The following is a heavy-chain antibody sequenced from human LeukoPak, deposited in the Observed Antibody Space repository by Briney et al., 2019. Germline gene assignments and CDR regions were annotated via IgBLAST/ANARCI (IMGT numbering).Heavy chain of an antibody. D-gene: IGHD2-2*01. CDR3: AKDLDCSSTSCYPDY. J-gene: IGHJ4*02. Sequence: GGSLRLSCAASGFTFSSYAMSWVRQAPGKGLECVSAISGSGGSTYYADSVKGRFTISRDNSKNTLYLQMNSLRAEDTAVYYCAKDLDCSSTSCYPDYWGQGTLVTVSS. CDR1: GFTFSSYA. V-gene: IGHV3-23*01. CDR2: ISGSGGST.